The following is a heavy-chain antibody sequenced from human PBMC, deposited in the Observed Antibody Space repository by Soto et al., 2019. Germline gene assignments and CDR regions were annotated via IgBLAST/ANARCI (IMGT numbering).Heavy chain of an antibody. V-gene: IGHV4-31*03. Sequence: SSETLSLTCTVSGGSISSGGYYWSWIRQHPGKGLEWIGYIYYSGSTYYNPSLKSRVTISVDTSKNQFSLKLSSVTAADTAVYYCARRYVDTIVRGDPYGMEVWGQGTTVTVSS. CDR2: IYYSGST. CDR3: ARRYVDTIVRGDPYGMEV. CDR1: GGSISSGGYY. J-gene: IGHJ6*02. D-gene: IGHD3-10*01.